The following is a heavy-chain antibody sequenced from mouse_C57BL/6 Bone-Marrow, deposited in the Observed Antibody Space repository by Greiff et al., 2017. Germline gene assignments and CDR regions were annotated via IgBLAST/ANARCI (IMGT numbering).Heavy chain of an antibody. CDR2: IYPSDSET. Sequence: VQLKQPGAELVRPGSSVKLSCKASGYTFTSSWMDWVKQRPGQGLEWIGNIYPSDSETHYNQKFKDKATLTVDKSSSTAYMQLSSLTSEDSAVYYCARRLRRKAWFAYWGQGTLVTVSA. J-gene: IGHJ3*01. D-gene: IGHD2-2*01. V-gene: IGHV1-61*01. CDR3: ARRLRRKAWFAY. CDR1: GYTFTSSW.